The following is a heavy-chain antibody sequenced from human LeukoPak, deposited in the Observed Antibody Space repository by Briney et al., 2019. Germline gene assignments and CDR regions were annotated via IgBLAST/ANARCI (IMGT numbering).Heavy chain of an antibody. J-gene: IGHJ3*02. CDR3: AKDQGRIVVVTAGVRAFDI. CDR1: GFTFSSYG. CDR2: IWYDGSNK. D-gene: IGHD2-21*02. V-gene: IGHV3-33*06. Sequence: GRSLRLSCAASGFTFSSYGTHWVRQAPGKGLEWVAVIWYDGSNKYYADSVKGRFTISRDNSKNTLYLQMNSLRAEDTAVYYCAKDQGRIVVVTAGVRAFDIWSQGTMVTVSS.